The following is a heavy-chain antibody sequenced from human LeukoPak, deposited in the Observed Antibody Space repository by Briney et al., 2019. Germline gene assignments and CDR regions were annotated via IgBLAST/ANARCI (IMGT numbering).Heavy chain of an antibody. J-gene: IGHJ4*02. Sequence: GGSLRLSCAASGFTFSSYGMSWVRQAPGKGLEWVSVISGSGGRTYYADSVKGRFTISRDNSKNTLYLQMNSLRAEDTAVYYCAKDRQWLVLGVEDYWGQGTLVTVSS. D-gene: IGHD6-19*01. CDR3: AKDRQWLVLGVEDY. V-gene: IGHV3-23*01. CDR1: GFTFSSYG. CDR2: ISGSGGRT.